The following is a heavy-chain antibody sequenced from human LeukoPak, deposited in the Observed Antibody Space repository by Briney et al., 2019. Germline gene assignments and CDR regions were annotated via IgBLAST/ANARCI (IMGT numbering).Heavy chain of an antibody. Sequence: DSVKVSCKASGYTFTGYYMHWVRQAPGQGLEWMGWINPNSGGTNYAQKFQGRVTMTRDTSISTAYMELSRLRSDDTAVYYCARVDIVVVRAAMRYYYYYMDVWGKGTRVTVSS. D-gene: IGHD2-2*01. CDR2: INPNSGGT. CDR1: GYTFTGYY. CDR3: ARVDIVVVRAAMRYYYYYMDV. V-gene: IGHV1-2*02. J-gene: IGHJ6*03.